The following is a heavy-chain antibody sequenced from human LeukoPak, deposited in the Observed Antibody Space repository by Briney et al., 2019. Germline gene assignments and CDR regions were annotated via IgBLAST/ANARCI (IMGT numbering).Heavy chain of an antibody. V-gene: IGHV4-31*03. CDR2: ISNGGNT. CDR1: GGSLSSGGYY. J-gene: IGHJ4*02. Sequence: SQTLSLTCTVSGGSLSSGGYYWTWIRQHPGEGLEWIGYISNGGNTYYNPSLKSRVAISVDTSENQFSLKLSSVTAADTAVYYCARDRGRDYFDYWGQGTLVTVSS. CDR3: ARDRGRDYFDY.